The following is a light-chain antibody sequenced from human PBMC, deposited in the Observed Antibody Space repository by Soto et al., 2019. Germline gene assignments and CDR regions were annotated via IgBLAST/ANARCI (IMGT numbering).Light chain of an antibody. J-gene: IGLJ1*01. V-gene: IGLV2-14*03. CDR3: VSYTSSTTDV. Sequence: QSALTQPASVSDSPGQSITVSCTGTTTDVGGSNFVSWYHQHPAKPRKLMVYDVANRPSGVSNRFSGSKAGSTASLNISRLQTEDEADYYCVSYTSSTTDVFGTGTKLTVL. CDR1: TTDVGGSNF. CDR2: DVA.